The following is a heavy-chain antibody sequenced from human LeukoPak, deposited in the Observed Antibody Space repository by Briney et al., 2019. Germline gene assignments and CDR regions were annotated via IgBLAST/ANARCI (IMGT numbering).Heavy chain of an antibody. CDR3: ASVDTAAG. D-gene: IGHD5-18*01. Sequence: SVKVSCKASGYTFTSHDINWVRQAAGQGLEWMGRIIPILGIANYAQKFQGRVTITADKSTSTAYMELSSLRSEDTAVYYCASVDTAAGWGQGTLVTVSS. CDR2: IIPILGIA. CDR1: GYTFTSHD. J-gene: IGHJ4*02. V-gene: IGHV1-69*04.